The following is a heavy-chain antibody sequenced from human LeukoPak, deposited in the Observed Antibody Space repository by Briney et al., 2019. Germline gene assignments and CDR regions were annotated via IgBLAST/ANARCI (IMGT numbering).Heavy chain of an antibody. J-gene: IGHJ4*02. D-gene: IGHD3-3*01. Sequence: PSETLSLTCAVYGGSISGYYWSWIRQPPGKGLEWIGEINHSGSTNYNPSLKSRVTISVDTSKNQFSLKLSSVTAADTAVYYCAIFGVVSTLNWGQGTLVTVSS. CDR1: GGSISGYY. V-gene: IGHV4-34*01. CDR2: INHSGST. CDR3: AIFGVVSTLN.